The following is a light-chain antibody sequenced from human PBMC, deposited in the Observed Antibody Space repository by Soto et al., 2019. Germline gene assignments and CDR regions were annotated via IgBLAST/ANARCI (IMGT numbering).Light chain of an antibody. CDR3: QQYNSYSLT. CDR2: DAS. J-gene: IGKJ4*01. CDR1: QGIGNA. Sequence: AIQMTQSPSSLSASVGDRVTISCRASQGIGNALGWYQQKPGKAPKLLIYDASSLESGVPSRFSGSGSGTEFTLTISSLQPDDFATYYCQQYNSYSLTFGGGTKVDIK. V-gene: IGKV1-13*02.